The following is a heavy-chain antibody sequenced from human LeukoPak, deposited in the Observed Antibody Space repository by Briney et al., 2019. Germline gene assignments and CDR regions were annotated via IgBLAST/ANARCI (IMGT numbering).Heavy chain of an antibody. J-gene: IGHJ5*02. CDR3: GRAFAPIVVVPAAPNWFDP. CDR1: GGSIRSADHY. D-gene: IGHD2-2*01. V-gene: IGHV4-30-4*01. Sequence: SETLSLTCTVSGGSIRSADHYWSWIRQPPGKGLEWVGYIFYSGATYYNPSLKSRVTISVDTSKNQFSLKLSSVTAADTAVYYYGRAFAPIVVVPAAPNWFDPWGQGTLVTVSS. CDR2: IFYSGAT.